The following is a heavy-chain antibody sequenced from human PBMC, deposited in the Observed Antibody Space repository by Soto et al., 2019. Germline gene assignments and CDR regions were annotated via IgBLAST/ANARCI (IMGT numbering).Heavy chain of an antibody. CDR1: GFTFSDYY. CDR3: ARVDITMVRGAADY. V-gene: IGHV3-11*04. Sequence: GGSLRLYCAASGFTFSDYYMSWIRQAPGKGLEWVSYISSSGSTIYYADSVKGRFTISRDNAKNSLYLQMNSLRAEDTAVYYCARVDITMVRGAADYWGQGTLVTAPQ. J-gene: IGHJ4*02. CDR2: ISSSGSTI. D-gene: IGHD3-10*01.